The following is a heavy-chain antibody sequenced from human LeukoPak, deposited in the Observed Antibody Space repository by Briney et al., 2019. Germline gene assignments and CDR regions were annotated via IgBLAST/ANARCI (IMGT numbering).Heavy chain of an antibody. D-gene: IGHD3-9*01. V-gene: IGHV1-46*01. J-gene: IGHJ3*02. CDR3: ARDYFGGGDILTGYYYDAFDI. CDR2: INPSGGST. CDR1: GGTFSSYA. Sequence: ASVKVSCKASGGTFSSYAISWVRQAPGQGLEWMGIINPSGGSTSYAQKFQGRVTMTRDMSTSTVYMELSSLRSEDTAVYYCARDYFGGGDILTGYYYDAFDIWGQGTMVTVSS.